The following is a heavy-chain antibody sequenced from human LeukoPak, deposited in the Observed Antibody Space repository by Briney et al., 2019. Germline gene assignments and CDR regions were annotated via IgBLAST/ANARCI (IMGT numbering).Heavy chain of an antibody. CDR3: ATVTTNAFDI. J-gene: IGHJ3*02. D-gene: IGHD4-17*01. Sequence: PSETLSLTCNVSGGSISLYYWSWVRQAPGKGLEWVSSISSSSSYIYYADSVKGRFTISRDNAKNSLYLQMNSLRAEDTAVYYCATVTTNAFDIWGQGTMVTVSS. CDR2: ISSSSSYI. V-gene: IGHV3-21*01. CDR1: GGSISLYY.